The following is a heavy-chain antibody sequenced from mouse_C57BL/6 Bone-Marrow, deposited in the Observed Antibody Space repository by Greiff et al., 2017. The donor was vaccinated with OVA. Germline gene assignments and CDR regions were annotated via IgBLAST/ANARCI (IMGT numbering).Heavy chain of an antibody. J-gene: IGHJ2*01. Sequence: VKLVESGAELARPGASVKLSCKASGYTFTSYGISWVKQRTGQGLEWIGEIYPRSGNTYYNEKFKGKATLTADKSSSTAYMELRSLTSEDSAVYFCAREGWLLLFDYWGQGTTLTVSS. V-gene: IGHV1-81*01. CDR3: AREGWLLLFDY. CDR2: IYPRSGNT. D-gene: IGHD2-3*01. CDR1: GYTFTSYG.